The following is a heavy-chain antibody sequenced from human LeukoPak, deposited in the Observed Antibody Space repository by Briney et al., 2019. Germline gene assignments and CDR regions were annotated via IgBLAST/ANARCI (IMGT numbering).Heavy chain of an antibody. CDR3: ARGASD. J-gene: IGHJ4*02. V-gene: IGHV3-23*01. CDR1: GFTFNIYA. Sequence: VGSLRLSCATSGFTFNIYAMNWVRQAPGKGLEWVSIISGNGINTYYADSVKGRFTISRDDSKNTLYLQMNSLRVDDTAIYYCARGASDWGQGTLVTVAS. CDR2: ISGNGINT.